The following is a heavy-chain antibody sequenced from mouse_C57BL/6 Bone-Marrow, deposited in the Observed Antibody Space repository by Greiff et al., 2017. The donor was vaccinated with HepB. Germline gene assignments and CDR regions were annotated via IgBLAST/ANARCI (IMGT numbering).Heavy chain of an antibody. CDR2: ISSGGDYI. CDR1: GFTFSSYA. CDR3: TRDDPFGYFDV. J-gene: IGHJ1*03. Sequence: EVQGVESGGGLVKPGGSLKLSCAASGFTFSSYAMSWVRQTPEKRLEWVAYISSGGDYIYYADTVKGRFTISRDNARNTLYLQMSSLKSEDTAMYYCTRDDPFGYFDVWGTGTTVTVSS. V-gene: IGHV5-9-1*02. D-gene: IGHD2-3*01.